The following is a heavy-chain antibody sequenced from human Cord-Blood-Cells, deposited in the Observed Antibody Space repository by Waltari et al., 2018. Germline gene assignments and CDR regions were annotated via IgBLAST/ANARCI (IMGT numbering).Heavy chain of an antibody. CDR1: GGSISRGGYS. CDR2: IYHSGST. Sequence: QLQLQESGPGLVKPSQTLSLTCPVSGGSISRGGYSWSWIRHPPGKGLEWIGYIYHSGSTYYNPCLKSRVTISVDRSKNQFSLKLSSVTAADTAVYYCARSNWPHWYFDLWGRGTLVTVSS. CDR3: ARSNWPHWYFDL. V-gene: IGHV4-30-2*01. D-gene: IGHD1-1*01. J-gene: IGHJ2*01.